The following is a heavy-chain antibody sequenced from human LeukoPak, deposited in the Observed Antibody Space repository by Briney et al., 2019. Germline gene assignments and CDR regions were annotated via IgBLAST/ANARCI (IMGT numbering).Heavy chain of an antibody. CDR1: GFTFSNYG. V-gene: IGHV3-30*02. Sequence: GGSLRLSCAASGFTFSNYGMHWVRQAPGKGLEWVAFTLLNGNNNYYADSVKGRFTISRDNAKNSLYLQMNSLRAEDTAVYYCARALVATIDDYWGQGTLVTVSS. D-gene: IGHD5-12*01. J-gene: IGHJ4*02. CDR2: TLLNGNNN. CDR3: ARALVATIDDY.